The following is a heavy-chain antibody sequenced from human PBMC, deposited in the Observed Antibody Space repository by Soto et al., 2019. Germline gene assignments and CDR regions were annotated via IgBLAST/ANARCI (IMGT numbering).Heavy chain of an antibody. CDR1: GGTFSTYA. J-gene: IGHJ4*02. CDR3: ASGIQLWLRRINNGYSG. Sequence: QVQLVQSGAEVKKPESSVKVSCKAPGGTFSTYAISWVRQAPGQGLEWMGGSIPMFGTANYAPRFQDRVTITADESTNTVYMELRSLRSEDTAVYFCASGIQLWLRRINNGYSGWGQGTLVTVSS. D-gene: IGHD5-18*01. V-gene: IGHV1-69*12. CDR2: SIPMFGTA.